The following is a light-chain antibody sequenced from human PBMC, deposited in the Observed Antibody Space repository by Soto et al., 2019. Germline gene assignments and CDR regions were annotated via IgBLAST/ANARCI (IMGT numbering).Light chain of an antibody. CDR2: KAS. CDR3: MQGTHWPPT. J-gene: IGKJ1*01. V-gene: IGKV2-30*01. CDR1: QSLVYSDGNAY. Sequence: EVVMTQSPLSLPVTLGQPASISCRSSQSLVYSDGNAYLNWFQQRPGQSPRRLIYKASNRDSGVPDRFSGYGSGTEFTLQINRVEAEDVGVSYCMQGTHWPPTFGRGTRVEIK.